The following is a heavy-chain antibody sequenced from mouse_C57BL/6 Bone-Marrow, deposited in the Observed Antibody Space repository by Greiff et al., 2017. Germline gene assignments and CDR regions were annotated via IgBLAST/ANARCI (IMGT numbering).Heavy chain of an antibody. CDR1: GYTFTSYG. CDR2: IYPRSGNT. CDR3: AREGQLRLRFAY. J-gene: IGHJ3*01. V-gene: IGHV1-81*01. Sequence: QVQLKQSGAELARPGASVKLSCKASGYTFTSYGISWVKQRTGQGLEWIGEIYPRSGNTYYNEKLKGKATLTADKSSSTAYMQLRSLPSEDSAVYFCAREGQLRLRFAYWGQWTLVTVSA. D-gene: IGHD3-2*02.